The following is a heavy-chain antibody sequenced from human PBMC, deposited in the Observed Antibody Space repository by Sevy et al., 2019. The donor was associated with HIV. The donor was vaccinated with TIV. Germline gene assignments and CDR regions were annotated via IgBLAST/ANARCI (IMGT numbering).Heavy chain of an antibody. CDR1: GGTFSNYA. CDR2: FIPMFDTA. V-gene: IGHV1-69*13. J-gene: IGHJ6*02. CDR3: AGSYFDSSGYSSLFYYGMDV. Sequence: ASVKVSCKASGGTFSNYAISWVRQAPGQGLEWMGGFIPMFDTANYAQKFQGKVTLTADGSTTTAYMELSSLSFDDTAVYYCAGSYFDSSGYSSLFYYGMDVWGQGTTVTVSS. D-gene: IGHD3-22*01.